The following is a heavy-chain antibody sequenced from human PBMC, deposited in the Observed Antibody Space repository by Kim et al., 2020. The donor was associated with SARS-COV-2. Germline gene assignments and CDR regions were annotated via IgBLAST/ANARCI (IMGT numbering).Heavy chain of an antibody. CDR3: ARERWARIAAAGTCWFDP. CDR1: GYTFTSYA. CDR2: INTNTGNP. Sequence: ASVKVSCKASGYTFTSYAMNWVRQAPGQGLEWMGWINTNTGNPTYAQGFTGRFVFSLDTSVSTAYLQISSLKAEDTAVYYCARERWARIAAAGTCWFDPWGQGTLVTVSS. J-gene: IGHJ5*02. D-gene: IGHD6-13*01. V-gene: IGHV7-4-1*02.